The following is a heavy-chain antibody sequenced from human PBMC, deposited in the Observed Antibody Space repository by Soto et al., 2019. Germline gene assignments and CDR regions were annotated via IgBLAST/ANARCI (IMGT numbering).Heavy chain of an antibody. CDR1: GYTFTSYG. CDR2: ISAYNGNT. Sequence: QVQLVQSGAEVKKPGASVKVSCKASGYTFTSYGISWVRQAPGQGLDWMGWISAYNGNTNYAQKLQGXVXXXTXXSTSTAYMELRSLRSDDTAVYYCARDAGVSGELYYWGQGTLVTVSS. D-gene: IGHD3-16*01. J-gene: IGHJ4*02. CDR3: ARDAGVSGELYY. V-gene: IGHV1-18*01.